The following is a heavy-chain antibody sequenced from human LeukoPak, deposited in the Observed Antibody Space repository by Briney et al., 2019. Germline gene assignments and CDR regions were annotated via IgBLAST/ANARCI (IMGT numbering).Heavy chain of an antibody. D-gene: IGHD3-10*01. J-gene: IGHJ4*02. CDR3: AREGLTMVRGVIITGFDY. V-gene: IGHV1-2*02. CDR2: INPNSGGT. CDR1: VYTFTGYY. Sequence: ASVTVSFTASVYTFTGYYMHWVRQAPGQGLEWMGWINPNSGGTNYAQKFQGRVTMTRDTSISRAYMELSRLRSDDTAVYYCAREGLTMVRGVIITGFDYWGQGTLVTVSS.